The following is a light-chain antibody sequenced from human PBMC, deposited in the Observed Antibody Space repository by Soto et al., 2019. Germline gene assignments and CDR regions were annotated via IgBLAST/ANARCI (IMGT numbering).Light chain of an antibody. J-gene: IGLJ2*01. CDR1: SSDVGGYNF. V-gene: IGLV2-8*01. CDR2: EVS. CDR3: SSYAGTVL. Sequence: QSALTQPPSASGSPGQSVTISCTGTSSDVGGYNFVSWYQQYPGKAPKLMIYEVSKRPSGVPDRFSGSKSGNTASLTVSGLQAEDEADYYCSSYAGTVLFGGGTQLTVL.